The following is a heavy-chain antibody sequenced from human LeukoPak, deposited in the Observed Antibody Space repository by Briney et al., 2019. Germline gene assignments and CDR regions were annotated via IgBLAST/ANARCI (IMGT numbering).Heavy chain of an antibody. CDR2: ISYDGSNK. CDR3: AKDRGSGYLDY. D-gene: IGHD6-19*01. V-gene: IGHV3-30*18. CDR1: GFTFSSYG. J-gene: IGHJ4*02. Sequence: PGGSLRLSCAASGFTFSSYGMHWVRQAPGKGLEWAAVISYDGSNKFYADSVKGRFTISRDNSNNTLYLQMNSLRAEDTAVYYCAKDRGSGYLDYWGQGTLVTVSS.